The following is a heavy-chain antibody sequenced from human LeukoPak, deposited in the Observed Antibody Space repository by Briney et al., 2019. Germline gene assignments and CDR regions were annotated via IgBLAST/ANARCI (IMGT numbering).Heavy chain of an antibody. CDR3: SGEYNSSLGYVY. CDR1: GGSFCGYF. D-gene: IGHD6-6*01. V-gene: IGHV4-34*01. J-gene: IGHJ4*02. CDR2: INHSGST. Sequence: PSETLSLTCAVYGGSFCGYFWSWIRQPPGKGLEWIGEINHSGSTNYNPSLKSRVTISIDTSKNQFSLKLSSVTAADTAVYYCSGEYNSSLGYVYWGQGTLVTVSS.